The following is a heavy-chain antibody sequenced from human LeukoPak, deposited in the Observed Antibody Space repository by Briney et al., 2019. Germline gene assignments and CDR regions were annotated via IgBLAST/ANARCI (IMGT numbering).Heavy chain of an antibody. CDR3: ARRLQIPVAVAAFDI. Sequence: SETLSLTCAVSGYSISSGYYWGWIRQPPGKGLEWIGSIYHSGSTYYNPSLKSRVTISVDTSKNQFSLKLSSVTAADTAVYYCARRLQIPVAVAAFDIWGQGTMVTVSS. CDR1: GYSISSGYY. J-gene: IGHJ3*02. CDR2: IYHSGST. V-gene: IGHV4-38-2*01. D-gene: IGHD2-2*01.